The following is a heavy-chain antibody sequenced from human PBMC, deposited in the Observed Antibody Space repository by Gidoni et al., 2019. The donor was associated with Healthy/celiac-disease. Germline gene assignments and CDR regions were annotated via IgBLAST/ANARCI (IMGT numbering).Heavy chain of an antibody. J-gene: IGHJ4*02. Sequence: QVQLVQSGAEVKKPGSSVKVSCKASGGTFRSYAISWVRQAPGQGLEWMGGLIPIFGTANYAQKFQGSVTITADESTSTAYMELSSLRSEDTAVYYCARSTITIFGVVIYYFDYWGQGTLVTVSS. D-gene: IGHD3-3*01. CDR1: GGTFRSYA. V-gene: IGHV1-69*01. CDR3: ARSTITIFGVVIYYFDY. CDR2: LIPIFGTA.